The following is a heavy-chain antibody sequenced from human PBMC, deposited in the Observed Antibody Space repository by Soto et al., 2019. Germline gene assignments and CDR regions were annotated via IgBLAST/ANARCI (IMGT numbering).Heavy chain of an antibody. J-gene: IGHJ4*02. CDR1: GFTFSSYG. Sequence: QVQLVESGGGVVQPGRSLRLSCAASGFTFSSYGMHWVRQAPGKGLEWVAVISYDGSNKYYADSVKGRFTISRDNSKNSLYLQMNSLRAEDTAVYYWARGSGSLDYWGQGTLVTVCS. CDR2: ISYDGSNK. D-gene: IGHD3-10*01. CDR3: ARGSGSLDY. V-gene: IGHV3-30*03.